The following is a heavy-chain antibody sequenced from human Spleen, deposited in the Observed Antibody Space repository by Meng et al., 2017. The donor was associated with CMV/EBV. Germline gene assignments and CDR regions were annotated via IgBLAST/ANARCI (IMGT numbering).Heavy chain of an antibody. J-gene: IGHJ4*02. CDR1: GFTFSSYG. V-gene: IGHV3-30*02. CDR2: IRYDGSNK. Sequence: GGSLRLSCAASGFTFSSYGMHWVRQAPGKGLEWVAFIRYDGSNKYYADFVKGRFIISRGNSKNTLYLQMTSLRVEDTAVYYCAKGGYSYGPSRHWGRGTLVTVSS. CDR3: AKGGYSYGPSRH. D-gene: IGHD5-18*01.